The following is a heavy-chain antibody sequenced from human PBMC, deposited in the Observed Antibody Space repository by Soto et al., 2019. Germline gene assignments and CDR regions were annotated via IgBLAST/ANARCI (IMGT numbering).Heavy chain of an antibody. Sequence: ASVKVSCKASGYTFTGHYIHWVRQAPGQGPEWMGEIGPASGDTGYAQKFQGRFTMTRDTSITTVYMELNNLSPDDTAVYYCGRGRSGQLVVFYWGQGTPVTVSS. CDR2: IGPASGDT. J-gene: IGHJ4*02. D-gene: IGHD3-10*01. CDR3: GRGRSGQLVVFY. CDR1: GYTFTGHY. V-gene: IGHV1-2*02.